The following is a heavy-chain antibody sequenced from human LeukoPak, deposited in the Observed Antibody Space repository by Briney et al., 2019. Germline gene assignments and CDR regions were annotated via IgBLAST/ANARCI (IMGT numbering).Heavy chain of an antibody. J-gene: IGHJ4*02. CDR3: ARADPHTQLWYDY. CDR1: GYTFTGYY. D-gene: IGHD5-18*01. V-gene: IGHV1-2*02. Sequence: EASVKVSCKASGYTFTGYYMRWVRQAPGQGLEWMGWINPNSGGTNYARKFQGRVTMTRDTSISTAYMELSRLRSDDTAVYYCARADPHTQLWYDYWGQGTLVTVSS. CDR2: INPNSGGT.